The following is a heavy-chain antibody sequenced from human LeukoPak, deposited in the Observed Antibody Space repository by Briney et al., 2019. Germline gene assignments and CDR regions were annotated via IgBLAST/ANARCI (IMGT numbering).Heavy chain of an antibody. D-gene: IGHD5-18*01. V-gene: IGHV4-4*02. Sequence: SGTLSLTCAVSGGSISSSNWWSWVRQPPGKGLEWIGEIYHSGSTNYNPSLKSRVTISVDKSKNQFSLKLCSVTAADTAVYYCARGRVDTAMVYYYGMDVWGQGTTVTVSS. CDR1: GGSISSSNW. CDR2: IYHSGST. CDR3: ARGRVDTAMVYYYGMDV. J-gene: IGHJ6*02.